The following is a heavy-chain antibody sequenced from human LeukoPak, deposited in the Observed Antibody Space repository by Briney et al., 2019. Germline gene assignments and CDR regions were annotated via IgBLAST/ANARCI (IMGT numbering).Heavy chain of an antibody. D-gene: IGHD3-22*01. Sequence: SETLSLTCTVSGGFISSGGYYWSWIRQHPGKGLEWIGYIYYSGSTYYNPSLKSRVTISVDTSKNQFSLKLSSVTAADTAVYYCAREVVVIRTLDYWGQGTLVTVSS. J-gene: IGHJ4*02. CDR1: GGFISSGGYY. V-gene: IGHV4-31*03. CDR3: AREVVVIRTLDY. CDR2: IYYSGST.